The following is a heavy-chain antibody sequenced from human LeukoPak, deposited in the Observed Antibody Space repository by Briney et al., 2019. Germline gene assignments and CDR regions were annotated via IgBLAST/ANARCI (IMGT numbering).Heavy chain of an antibody. CDR3: AREEWWSGYYSGFDY. CDR1: GGSISSYY. V-gene: IGHV4-59*01. CDR2: IYYSGST. J-gene: IGHJ4*02. Sequence: SETLSLTCTVSGGSISSYYWSWIRQPPGKGLEWIGYIYYSGSTNYNPSLKSRVTISVDTSKNQFSLKLSSMTAADTAVYYCAREEWWSGYYSGFDYWGQGTLVTVSS. D-gene: IGHD3-3*01.